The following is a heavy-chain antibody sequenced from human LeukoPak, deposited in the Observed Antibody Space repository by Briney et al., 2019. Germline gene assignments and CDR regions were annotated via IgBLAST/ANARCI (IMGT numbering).Heavy chain of an antibody. Sequence: SETLSLTCAVYGGSFSGYYWSWIRQPPGKGLEWIGEINHSGSTNYNPSLKSRVTTSVDTSRTQFSLRLSSVTAADTAVYYCARGQDDRSGTFDYWGQGILVTVSS. CDR1: GGSFSGYY. V-gene: IGHV4-34*01. CDR3: ARGQDDRSGTFDY. J-gene: IGHJ4*02. D-gene: IGHD3-22*01. CDR2: INHSGST.